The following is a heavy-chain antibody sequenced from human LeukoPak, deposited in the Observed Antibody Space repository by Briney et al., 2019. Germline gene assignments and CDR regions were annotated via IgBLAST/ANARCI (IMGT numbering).Heavy chain of an antibody. D-gene: IGHD3-10*01. CDR1: GGSFSGYY. J-gene: IGHJ4*02. CDR3: ARQAHLYGSGSLSLDY. CDR2: INHSGST. V-gene: IGHV4-34*01. Sequence: SETLSLTCAVYGGSFSGYYWSWIRQPPGKGLEWIGEINHSGSTNYNPSLTSRVTISVDTPKNQFSLKLSSVTAADTAVYYCARQAHLYGSGSLSLDYWGQGTLVTVSS.